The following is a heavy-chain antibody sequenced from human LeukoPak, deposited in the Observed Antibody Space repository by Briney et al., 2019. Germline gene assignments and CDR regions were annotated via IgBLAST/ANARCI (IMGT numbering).Heavy chain of an antibody. CDR2: IFDTGNT. CDR3: ARFAYCSGGTCVYAFDI. J-gene: IGHJ3*02. V-gene: IGHV4-59*01. Sequence: SETLSLTCTVSGGSLNSYSWSWIRQPPGKGLEWIGYIFDTGNTNYSPSLRSRVTISVDTSKNRFSLRLSSVTAADTAVYYCARFAYCSGGTCVYAFDIWGQGTMVTVSS. D-gene: IGHD2-15*01. CDR1: GGSLNSYS.